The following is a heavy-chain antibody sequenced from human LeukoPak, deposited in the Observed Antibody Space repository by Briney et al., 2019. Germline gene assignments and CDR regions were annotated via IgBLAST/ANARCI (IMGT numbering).Heavy chain of an antibody. CDR2: IRYDGSNK. J-gene: IGHJ4*02. CDR3: AKDEVRGVHDY. V-gene: IGHV3-30*02. CDR1: GFTFSSYW. D-gene: IGHD3-10*01. Sequence: PGGSLRLSCAASGFTFSSYWMHWVRQAPGKGLEWVAFIRYDGSNKYYADSVKGRFTISRDNSKNTLYLQMNSLRAEDTAVYYCAKDEVRGVHDYWGQGTLVTVSS.